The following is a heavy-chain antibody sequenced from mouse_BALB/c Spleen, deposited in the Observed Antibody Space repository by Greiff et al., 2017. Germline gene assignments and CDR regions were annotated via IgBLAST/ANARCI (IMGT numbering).Heavy chain of an antibody. D-gene: IGHD1-1*01. CDR1: GFNIKDTY. CDR3: ARIGDGSSSYYFDY. Sequence: VQLKQSGAELVKPGASVKLSCTASGFNIKDTYMHWVKQRPEQGLEWIGRIDPANGNTKYDPKFQGKATITADTSSNTAYLQLSSLTSEDTAVYYCARIGDGSSSYYFDYWGQGTTLTVSS. J-gene: IGHJ2*01. CDR2: IDPANGNT. V-gene: IGHV14-3*02.